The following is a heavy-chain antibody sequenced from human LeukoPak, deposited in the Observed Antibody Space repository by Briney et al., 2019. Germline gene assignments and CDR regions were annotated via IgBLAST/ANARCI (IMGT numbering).Heavy chain of an antibody. CDR1: GGSISSYY. D-gene: IGHD3-10*01. V-gene: IGHV4-59*01. Sequence: ASETLSLTCTVSGGSISSYYWSWIRQPPGKGLEWIGYIYYSGSTNYNPSLKSRVTISVDTSKNQFSLKLSSVTAADTAVYYCAREVPYGSGRRYYMDVWGKGTTVTVSS. J-gene: IGHJ6*03. CDR2: IYYSGST. CDR3: AREVPYGSGRRYYMDV.